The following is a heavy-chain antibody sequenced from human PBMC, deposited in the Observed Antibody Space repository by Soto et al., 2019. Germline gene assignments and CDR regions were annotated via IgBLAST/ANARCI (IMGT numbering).Heavy chain of an antibody. CDR2: ISYDGSNK. CDR1: GFTFSSYG. J-gene: IGHJ4*02. Sequence: PGGSLRLSCAASGFTFSSYGMHGVRQAPGKGLEWVAVISYDGSNKYYADSVKGRFTISRDNSKNTLYLQMNSLRAEDTAVYYCAKGLLYYYDSSGYYYVDYWGQGTLVTVSS. CDR3: AKGLLYYYDSSGYYYVDY. V-gene: IGHV3-30*18. D-gene: IGHD3-22*01.